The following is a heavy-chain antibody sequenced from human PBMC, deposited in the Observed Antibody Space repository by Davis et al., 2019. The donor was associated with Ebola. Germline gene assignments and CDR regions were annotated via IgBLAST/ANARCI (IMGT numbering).Heavy chain of an antibody. D-gene: IGHD1-14*01. V-gene: IGHV4-39*07. Sequence: PSETLSLTCTVSGGSISSSSYYWGWIRQPPGKGLEWIGGIYYSGSTYYNPSLKSPVTISVGTSKNQFSLKLSSVTAADTAVYYCARVDTETRNPHFDYWGQGTLVTVSS. CDR2: IYYSGST. CDR3: ARVDTETRNPHFDY. CDR1: GGSISSSSYY. J-gene: IGHJ4*02.